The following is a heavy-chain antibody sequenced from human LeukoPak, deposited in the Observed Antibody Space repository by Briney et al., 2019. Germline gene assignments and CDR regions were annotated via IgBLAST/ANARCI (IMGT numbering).Heavy chain of an antibody. V-gene: IGHV3-48*01. CDR1: GFTFSSYA. CDR2: ISSSSSTI. D-gene: IGHD3-10*01. Sequence: GGSLRLSCAASGFTFSSYAMSWVREAPGKGLEWVSYISSSSSTIYYADSVKGRFTISRDNAKNSLYLQMNSLRAEDTAVYYCARATPGSGSSNYYYYYMDVWGKGTTVTVSS. CDR3: ARATPGSGSSNYYYYYMDV. J-gene: IGHJ6*03.